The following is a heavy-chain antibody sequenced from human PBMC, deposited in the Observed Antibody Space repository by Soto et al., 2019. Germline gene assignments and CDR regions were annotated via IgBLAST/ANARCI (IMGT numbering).Heavy chain of an antibody. D-gene: IGHD3-22*01. J-gene: IGHJ4*02. CDR2: IYAGTIT. V-gene: IGHV3-53*01. Sequence: GESLKISCAVSGITVSSYYMSWVRQAAGKGLEWVSVIYAGTITYYADSVKGRFTIYRDNSKNTLNLEMNSLRVEDTAVYYCARIPYDNSGTIFDYWGQGTLVTASS. CDR1: GITVSSYY. CDR3: ARIPYDNSGTIFDY.